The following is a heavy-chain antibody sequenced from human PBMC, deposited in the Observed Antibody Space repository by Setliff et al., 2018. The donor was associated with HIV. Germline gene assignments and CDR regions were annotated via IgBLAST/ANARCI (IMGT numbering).Heavy chain of an antibody. CDR3: ARDGADYNFRSGTHPFDI. J-gene: IGHJ4*02. D-gene: IGHD3-3*01. CDR1: GYTFNTYP. CDR2: INTATGSP. V-gene: IGHV7-4-1*02. Sequence: ASVKVSCKASGYTFNTYPINWVRQAPGQGLELMGWINTATGSPRFAQGFRGRFGFSLDASVTTTYLHINNLEATDSAIYYCARDGADYNFRSGTHPFDIWGQGTLVTVSS.